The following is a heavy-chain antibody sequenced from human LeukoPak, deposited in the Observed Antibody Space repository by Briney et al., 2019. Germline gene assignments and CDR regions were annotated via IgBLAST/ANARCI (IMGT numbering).Heavy chain of an antibody. CDR1: GFTFTSSA. Sequence: SVKVSCKASGFTFTSSAIQWVRQARGERLEWIGGIVVGSGKTNYAQKLQGRVTITRDMSTSTAYMELSSLRSEETAVYYCAARSFGVVMYGMDVWGQGTTVTVSS. D-gene: IGHD3-3*01. CDR3: AARSFGVVMYGMDV. V-gene: IGHV1-58*02. J-gene: IGHJ6*02. CDR2: IVVGSGKT.